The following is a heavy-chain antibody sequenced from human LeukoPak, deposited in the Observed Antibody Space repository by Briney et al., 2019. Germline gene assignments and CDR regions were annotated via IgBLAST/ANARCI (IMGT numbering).Heavy chain of an antibody. V-gene: IGHV3-30*04. CDR1: GFPFSSYA. D-gene: IGHD3-16*01. CDR3: AKDLDDRN. CDR2: ISYDGRNK. Sequence: GGSLRLSRAASGFPFSSYAMHWVRQAPGKGLEWVTFISYDGRNKYYADSVKGRFTISRDNSKNTLYLQMNSLRAEDTAVYYCAKDLDDRNWGQGTLVTVSS. J-gene: IGHJ4*02.